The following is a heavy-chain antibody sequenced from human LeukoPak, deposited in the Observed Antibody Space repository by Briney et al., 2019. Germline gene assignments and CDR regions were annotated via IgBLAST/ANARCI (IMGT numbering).Heavy chain of an antibody. V-gene: IGHV3-53*01. Sequence: GGSLRLSCAASGFTFSKYAMTWVRQAPGKGLEWVSVIYSGGSTYYADSVKGRFTISRDNSKNTLYLQMNSLRAEDTAVYYCARSRDILTGPFDYWGQGTLVTVSS. CDR2: IYSGGST. CDR3: ARSRDILTGPFDY. J-gene: IGHJ4*02. D-gene: IGHD3-9*01. CDR1: GFTFSKYA.